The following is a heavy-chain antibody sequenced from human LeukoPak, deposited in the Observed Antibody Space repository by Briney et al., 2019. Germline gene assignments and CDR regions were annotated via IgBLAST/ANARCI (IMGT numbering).Heavy chain of an antibody. J-gene: IGHJ4*02. CDR3: ASAYTYVRLGDH. D-gene: IGHD3-16*01. CDR1: GLSFSNYW. CDR2: TNLHGTAV. V-gene: IGHV3-74*01. Sequence: GGSLRLSCEVSGLSFSNYWMHWVRHAPGKGLVWVARTNLHGTAVDYADSVKGRFITSRDNAKNTLFLQMNSLRVEDTAVYYCASAYTYVRLGDHWGQGTLVTVSS.